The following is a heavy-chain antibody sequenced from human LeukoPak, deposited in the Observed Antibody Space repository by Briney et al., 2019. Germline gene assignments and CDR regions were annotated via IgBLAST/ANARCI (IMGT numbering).Heavy chain of an antibody. CDR3: ARDRCSGGSCHGDYYYYYYYMDV. CDR1: GGSISSGSYY. V-gene: IGHV4-61*02. J-gene: IGHJ6*03. D-gene: IGHD2-15*01. CDR2: IYTSGST. Sequence: PSQTLSLTCTVSGGSISSGSYYWSWIRQPAGKGLEWIGRIYTSGSTNYNPSLKSRVTISVDTSKNQFSLKLSSVTAADTAVYYCARDRCSGGSCHGDYYYYYYYMDVWGKGTTVTVSS.